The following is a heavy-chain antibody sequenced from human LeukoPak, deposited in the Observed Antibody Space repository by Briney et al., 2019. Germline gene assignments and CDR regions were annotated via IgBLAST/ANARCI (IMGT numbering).Heavy chain of an antibody. CDR1: GFTFSRYG. CDR2: ISYDGSNK. D-gene: IGHD6-19*01. V-gene: IGHV3-30*03. CDR3: ARDLSSGWYYFDY. Sequence: GRSLRLSCAASGFTFSRYGMHWVRQAPGKGLEWVAVISYDGSNKYYADSVKGRFTISRDNSKNTLYLQMNSLRAEDTAVYYCARDLSSGWYYFDYWGQGTLVTVSS. J-gene: IGHJ4*02.